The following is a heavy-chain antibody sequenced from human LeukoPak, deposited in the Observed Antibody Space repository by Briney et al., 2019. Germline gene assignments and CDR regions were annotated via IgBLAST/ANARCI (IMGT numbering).Heavy chain of an antibody. CDR1: GGSISSGGYY. CDR2: IYYSGST. V-gene: IGHV4-31*03. Sequence: SETLSLTCTVSGGSISSGGYYWSWIRQHPGKGLEWIGYIYYSGSTYYNPSLKSRVTISVDTSKNQFSLKLSSVTAADTAVYYCARGVTGDWFDPWGQGTLVTVSS. J-gene: IGHJ5*02. CDR3: ARGVTGDWFDP. D-gene: IGHD4-11*01.